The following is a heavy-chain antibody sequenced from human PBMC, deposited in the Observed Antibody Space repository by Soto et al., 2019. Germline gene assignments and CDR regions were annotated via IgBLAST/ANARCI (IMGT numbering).Heavy chain of an antibody. CDR3: ARDRSGYDWDLFDY. CDR2: INPNSGGT. J-gene: IGHJ4*02. Sequence: GASVKVSCKASGYTFTGYYMHWVRQAPGQGLEWMGWINPNSGGTNYAQKFQGWVTMTRDTSISTAYMELSRLRSDDTAVYYCARDRSGYDWDLFDYWGQGTLVTVSS. V-gene: IGHV1-2*04. CDR1: GYTFTGYY. D-gene: IGHD5-12*01.